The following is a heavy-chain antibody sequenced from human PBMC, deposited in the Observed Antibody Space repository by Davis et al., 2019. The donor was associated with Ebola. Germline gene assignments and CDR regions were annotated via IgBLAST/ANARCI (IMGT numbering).Heavy chain of an antibody. J-gene: IGHJ6*04. Sequence: PGGSLRLSCAASGFTFSSHSMNWVRQAPGKGLEWVSYISSSSSTIYYADSVKGRFTISRDNAKNSLYLQMNSLRDEDTAVYYCAKSGLSFGVVKYHYGMDVWGKGTTVTVSS. V-gene: IGHV3-48*02. D-gene: IGHD3-3*01. CDR2: ISSSSSTI. CDR1: GFTFSSHS. CDR3: AKSGLSFGVVKYHYGMDV.